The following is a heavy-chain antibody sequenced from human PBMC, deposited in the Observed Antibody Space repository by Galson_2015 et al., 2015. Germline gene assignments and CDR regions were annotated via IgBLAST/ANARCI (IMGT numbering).Heavy chain of an antibody. CDR1: GFTFNKYN. D-gene: IGHD6-19*01. CDR3: ARVSTGQFDF. Sequence: SLRLSCAASGFTFNKYNMNWVRQAPGKGLEWVSYISGTGSSTCYADSVKGRFTISRDNAKNSLYLQMNSLRDEDTAVYYCARVSTGQFDFWGQGTLVTVSS. CDR2: ISGTGSST. J-gene: IGHJ4*02. V-gene: IGHV3-48*02.